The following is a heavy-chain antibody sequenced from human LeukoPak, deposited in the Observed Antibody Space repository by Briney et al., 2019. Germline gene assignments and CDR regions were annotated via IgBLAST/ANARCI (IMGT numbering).Heavy chain of an antibody. D-gene: IGHD3-3*01. CDR1: GFTFSTYP. V-gene: IGHV3-23*01. CDR3: ATLTLNYDFWSDPYY. J-gene: IGHJ4*02. Sequence: GGSLRLSCAASGFTFSTYPMTWVRQAPGKGLEWVSAISGSSDNTYYADSVKGRFTITRDNSKNTVYLQMNSLRVDDTAIYYCATLTLNYDFWSDPYYWGQGTLVTVSS. CDR2: ISGSSDNT.